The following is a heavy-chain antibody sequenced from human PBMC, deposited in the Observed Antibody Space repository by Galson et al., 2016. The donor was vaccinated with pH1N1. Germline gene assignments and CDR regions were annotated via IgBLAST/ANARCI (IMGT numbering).Heavy chain of an antibody. Sequence: ETLSLTCAVSGSSISSGNWWSWVRQPPGKGLEWIGEIYHSGSTYYNPSLKSRLTMSVDKSKNQFSLKLTSVTAADTAVYYCARENLDSSGYSYSFYYGVDVWGQGTTVTVSS. CDR1: GSSISSGNW. D-gene: IGHD3-22*01. J-gene: IGHJ6*02. CDR2: IYHSGST. V-gene: IGHV4-4*02. CDR3: ARENLDSSGYSYSFYYGVDV.